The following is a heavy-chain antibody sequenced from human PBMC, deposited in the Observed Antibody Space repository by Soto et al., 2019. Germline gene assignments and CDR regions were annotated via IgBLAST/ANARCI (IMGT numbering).Heavy chain of an antibody. J-gene: IGHJ4*02. CDR1: GFTFSSSA. Sequence: EVQLVESGGALVPPGVSLRVSCAASGFTFSSSAMHWVRQAPGKGLEYVSAITSNGGSTYYANSVKGRFTISRDNSKNKLYLQRGSLSPEDMAGYYCVRRRDSSGYDYWGQGTLVTVAS. D-gene: IGHD3-22*01. CDR2: ITSNGGST. CDR3: VRRRDSSGYDY. V-gene: IGHV3-64*01.